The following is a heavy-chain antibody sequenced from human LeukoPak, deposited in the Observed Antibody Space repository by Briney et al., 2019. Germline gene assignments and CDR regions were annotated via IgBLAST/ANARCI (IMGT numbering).Heavy chain of an antibody. CDR2: ISYDGSNK. CDR1: GFTFSSYA. CDR3: ARGNSGSYFDY. V-gene: IGHV3-30-3*01. D-gene: IGHD1-26*01. Sequence: GGSLRLSCAASGFTFSSYAMHWVRQAPGKGLEWVAVISYDGSNKYYADSVKGRFTTSRDNSKNTLYLQMNSLRAEDTAVYYCARGNSGSYFDYWGQGTLVTVSS. J-gene: IGHJ4*02.